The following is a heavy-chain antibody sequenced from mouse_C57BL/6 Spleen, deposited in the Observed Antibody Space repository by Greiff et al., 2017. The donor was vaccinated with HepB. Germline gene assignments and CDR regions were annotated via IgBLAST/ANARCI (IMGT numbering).Heavy chain of an antibody. V-gene: IGHV14-1*01. CDR2: IDPEDGDT. Sequence: EVQLQQSGAELVRPGASVKLSCTASGFNIKDYYMHWVKQRPEQGLEWIGRIDPEDGDTEYAPKFQGKATMTADTSSNTAYLQLSSLTSEDTAVYYCTTGELLWLRRWFAYWGQRTLVTVSA. J-gene: IGHJ3*01. CDR1: GFNIKDYY. D-gene: IGHD2-2*01. CDR3: TTGELLWLRRWFAY.